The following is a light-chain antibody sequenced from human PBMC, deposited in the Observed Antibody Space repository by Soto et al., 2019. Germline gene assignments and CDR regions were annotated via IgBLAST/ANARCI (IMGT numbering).Light chain of an antibody. CDR1: QGIDTY. J-gene: IGKJ3*01. CDR3: QKYTRAPFT. Sequence: DIQMTQSPSSLSASVGDRVTVTCRASQGIDTYLAWYQQKPGQVPKLLIYAASTLQSGVPSRFSGSGSGTDFTLTISSLQPEDVATYFCQKYTRAPFTCGPGTKVDIK. CDR2: AAS. V-gene: IGKV1-27*01.